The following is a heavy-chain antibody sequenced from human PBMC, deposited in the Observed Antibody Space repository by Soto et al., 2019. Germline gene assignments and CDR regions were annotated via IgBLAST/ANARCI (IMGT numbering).Heavy chain of an antibody. J-gene: IGHJ4*02. CDR3: ARGTTYYDILTGYYAYYFDY. V-gene: IGHV4-59*01. CDR1: GCSISSYY. CDR2: IYYSGST. Sequence: PSETLSLTCTVSGCSISSYYWSWIRQPPGKGLEWIGYIYYSGSTNYNPSLKSRVTISVDTSKNQFSLKLSSVTAADTAVYYCARGTTYYDILTGYYAYYFDYWGQGTLVTVSS. D-gene: IGHD3-9*01.